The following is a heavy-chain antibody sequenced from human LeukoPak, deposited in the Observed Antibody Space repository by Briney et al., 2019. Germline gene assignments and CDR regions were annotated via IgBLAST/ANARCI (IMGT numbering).Heavy chain of an antibody. Sequence: PSETLSLTCTVSGGSISSYYWSWIRQPPGKGLEWIGYIYYSGSTNYNPTLKSRVTISVDTSKNQFSLKLSSVTAADTAVYYCARGESGYSYGYYYYHMDVWGKGTTVTVSS. J-gene: IGHJ6*03. V-gene: IGHV4-59*01. CDR1: GGSISSYY. CDR2: IYYSGST. CDR3: ARGESGYSYGYYYYHMDV. D-gene: IGHD5-18*01.